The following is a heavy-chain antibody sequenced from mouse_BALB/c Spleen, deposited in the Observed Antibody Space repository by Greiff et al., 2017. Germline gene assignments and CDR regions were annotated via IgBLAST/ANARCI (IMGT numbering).Heavy chain of an antibody. Sequence: EVQLVESGGGLVKPGGSLKLSCAASGFTFSDYYMYWVRQTPEKRLEWVAPISDGGSYTYYPDSVKGRFTISRDNAKNNLYLQMSSLKSEDTAMYYCARGDYYGSRYFDVWGAGTTVTVSS. CDR3: ARGDYYGSRYFDV. D-gene: IGHD1-1*01. CDR2: ISDGGSYT. CDR1: GFTFSDYY. J-gene: IGHJ1*01. V-gene: IGHV5-4*02.